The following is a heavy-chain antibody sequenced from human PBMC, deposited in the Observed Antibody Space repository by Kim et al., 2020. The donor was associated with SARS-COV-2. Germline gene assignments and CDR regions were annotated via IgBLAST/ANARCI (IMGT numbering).Heavy chain of an antibody. CDR3: ARDSGQVVPTECDY. Sequence: GGSLRLSCAASGFTFSSYWMSWVRQAPGKGLEWVANIKQDGSEKYYVDSVKGRFTISRDNAKNSLYLQMNSLRAEDTAVYYCARDSGQVVPTECDYWGQGTLVTVSS. J-gene: IGHJ4*02. CDR2: IKQDGSEK. CDR1: GFTFSSYW. V-gene: IGHV3-7*01. D-gene: IGHD2-2*01.